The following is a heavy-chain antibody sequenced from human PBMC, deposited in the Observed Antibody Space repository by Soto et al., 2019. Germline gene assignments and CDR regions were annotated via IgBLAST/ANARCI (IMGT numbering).Heavy chain of an antibody. CDR2: ISAYNGNT. Sequence: ALVKVSCKASGYTFTSYGISWVRQAPGQGLEWMGWISAYNGNTNYAQKVQGRVTMTTDTSTSTAFMELRSLRFDDTAVYYCVRDPDGHIDFDYWGQGTLVTVSS. CDR1: GYTFTSYG. CDR3: VRDPDGHIDFDY. J-gene: IGHJ4*02. V-gene: IGHV1-18*01.